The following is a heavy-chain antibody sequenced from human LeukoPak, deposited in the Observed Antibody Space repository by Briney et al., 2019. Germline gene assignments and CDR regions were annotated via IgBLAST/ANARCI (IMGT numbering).Heavy chain of an antibody. V-gene: IGHV3-23*01. CDR1: GFTFSSYA. J-gene: IGHJ4*02. CDR2: ISGSGGST. Sequence: GGSLRLSCAASGFTFSSYAMSWVRQAPGKGLEWVSAISGSGGSTYYADSVKGRFTISRDNSKNTLYLQMNSLRAEDTAVYYCAKDLVTMIVVVTCNFDYWGQGNLVLVSS. CDR3: AKDLVTMIVVVTCNFDY. D-gene: IGHD3-22*01.